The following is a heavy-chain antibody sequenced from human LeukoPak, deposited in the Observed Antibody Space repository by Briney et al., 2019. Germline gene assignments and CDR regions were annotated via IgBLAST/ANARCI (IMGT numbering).Heavy chain of an antibody. CDR3: ARDRAGYNWGYYYYMDV. V-gene: IGHV4-38-2*02. D-gene: IGHD5-24*01. CDR2: IYHSGST. Sequence: SETLSLTCTVSGYSISSGYYWGWIRQPPGQGLEWIGSIYHSGSTYYNPSLKSRVAISVDTSKNQFSLKLSSVTAADTAVYYCARDRAGYNWGYYYYMDVWGKGTTVTDSS. J-gene: IGHJ6*03. CDR1: GYSISSGYY.